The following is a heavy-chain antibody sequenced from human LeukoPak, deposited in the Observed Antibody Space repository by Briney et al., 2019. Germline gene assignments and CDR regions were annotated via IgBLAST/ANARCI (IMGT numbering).Heavy chain of an antibody. J-gene: IGHJ4*02. V-gene: IGHV4-59*01. CDR1: GGSISSYY. CDR3: ARDQRGSWYRD. D-gene: IGHD6-13*01. Sequence: PSETLSLTCTVSGGSISSYYWSWIRQPPGKGLEWIGYISHSGSTNYNPSLKSRVTISVDTSKNQFSLKLSSVPAADTAVDFCARDQRGSWYRDWGRGTLVTVSS. CDR2: ISHSGST.